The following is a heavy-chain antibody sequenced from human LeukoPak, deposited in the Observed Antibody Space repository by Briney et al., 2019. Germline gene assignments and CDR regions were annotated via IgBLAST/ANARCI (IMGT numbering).Heavy chain of an antibody. V-gene: IGHV4-34*01. CDR3: ARESSYHYGY. J-gene: IGHJ4*02. CDR2: INHSGST. D-gene: IGHD4-17*01. CDR1: GGSFSGYY. Sequence: SETLSLTCAVYGGSFSGYYWSWIRQPPGKGLEWIGEINHSGSTNYNPSLKSRVTISVDTSKNQCSLKLSSVTAADTAVYYCARESSYHYGYWGQGTLVTVSS.